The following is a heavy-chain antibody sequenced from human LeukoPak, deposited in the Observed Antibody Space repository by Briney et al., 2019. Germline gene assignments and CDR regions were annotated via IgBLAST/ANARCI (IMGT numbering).Heavy chain of an antibody. Sequence: GGSLRLSCAASGFSFSTNPMSWVRQAPGKGLEWVSAISPDKTYYAASVKGRLTISRGNYKNTVDLHMSSPRAEDTAIYYCVKEHVDRAFTRSFEIWGQGIVVTVSS. CDR2: ISPDKT. CDR1: GFSFSTNP. D-gene: IGHD3-3*02. V-gene: IGHV3-23*01. J-gene: IGHJ3*02. CDR3: VKEHVDRAFTRSFEI.